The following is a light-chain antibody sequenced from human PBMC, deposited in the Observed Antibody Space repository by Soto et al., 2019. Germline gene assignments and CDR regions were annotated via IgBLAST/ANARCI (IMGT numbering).Light chain of an antibody. J-gene: IGKJ1*01. V-gene: IGKV2-24*01. Sequence: EIVMTQTPLSSGVTLGQPASIYCRSSESLAHSDGNTYLSWLHQRPGQPPRLLIYKISNRFYGVPDRFNGSGAGTDFTLKVSRVEPEDVGTYYCMQATQFPWTFGQGTKVDIK. CDR3: MQATQFPWT. CDR1: ESLAHSDGNTY. CDR2: KIS.